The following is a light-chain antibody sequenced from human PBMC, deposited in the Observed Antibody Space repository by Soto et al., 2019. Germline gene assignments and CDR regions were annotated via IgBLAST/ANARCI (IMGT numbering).Light chain of an antibody. Sequence: QSVLTQPASVSGSPGQSIAISYTGSSSDVGGYNYVSWYQQHPGKAPQLIIYEVTNRPSGVSNRFSGSKSGNTASLTISGLQAEDEADYYCSSYTSSSTRVFGTGTKLTVL. CDR1: SSDVGGYNY. V-gene: IGLV2-14*01. J-gene: IGLJ1*01. CDR3: SSYTSSSTRV. CDR2: EVT.